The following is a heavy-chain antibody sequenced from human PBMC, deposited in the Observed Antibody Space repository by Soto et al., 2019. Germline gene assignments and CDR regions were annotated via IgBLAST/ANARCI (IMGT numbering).Heavy chain of an antibody. CDR3: ARAYLAYCGGDCYPFDY. CDR1: GYTFTSYG. D-gene: IGHD2-21*02. J-gene: IGHJ4*02. Sequence: SVKVSCTASGYTFTSYGISWVRQAPGQGLEWMGGIIPIFGTANYAQKFQGRVTITADESTSTAYMELSSLRSEDTAVYYCARAYLAYCGGDCYPFDYWGQGTLVTVSS. V-gene: IGHV1-69*13. CDR2: IIPIFGTA.